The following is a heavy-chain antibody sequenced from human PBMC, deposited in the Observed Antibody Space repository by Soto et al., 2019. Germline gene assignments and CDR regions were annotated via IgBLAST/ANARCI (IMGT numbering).Heavy chain of an antibody. Sequence: QVPLVESGAGVVQPGRSLRLSCAASGFTFSSYGMHWVRQAPGKGLEWVAVISYDGSNQYYADSVKGRFTIYRDNSKNTLYRQMTSLRAEDTAVYYCAKDLSEPDSVPNTDFDYWGQETLGVVS. CDR2: ISYDGSNQ. J-gene: IGHJ4*02. D-gene: IGHD1-26*01. V-gene: IGHV3-30*18. CDR1: GFTFSSYG. CDR3: AKDLSEPDSVPNTDFDY.